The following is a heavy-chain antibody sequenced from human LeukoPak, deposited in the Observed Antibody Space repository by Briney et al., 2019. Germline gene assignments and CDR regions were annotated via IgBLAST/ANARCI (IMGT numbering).Heavy chain of an antibody. J-gene: IGHJ5*02. Sequence: SETLSLTCTVSGGSISSYYWSWIRQPPGKGLEWIGYIYYGGNTNYNPSLRSRVTISVDTSKNQFSLKLSSVTAADTAVYYCARFFGSGIYWFDPWGQGTLVTVSS. D-gene: IGHD3-10*01. V-gene: IGHV4-59*01. CDR1: GGSISSYY. CDR2: IYYGGNT. CDR3: ARFFGSGIYWFDP.